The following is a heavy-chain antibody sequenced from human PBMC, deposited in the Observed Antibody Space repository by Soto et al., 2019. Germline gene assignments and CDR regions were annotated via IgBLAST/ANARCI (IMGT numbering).Heavy chain of an antibody. J-gene: IGHJ3*01. CDR3: ARDPDTVMRNIAYDAYDA. D-gene: IGHD2-15*01. V-gene: IGHV3-7*05. CDR2: IREDGSVT. CDR1: GFTFSSYW. Sequence: EVQLLESGGGLVQPGGSLRLSCGASGFTFSSYWMNWVRQAPGKGLEWVANIREDGSVTYYADSVRGRFTISRDNAKNSLYLQMRSLTAEDTAVYFCARDPDTVMRNIAYDAYDAWGQGTTVTVSS.